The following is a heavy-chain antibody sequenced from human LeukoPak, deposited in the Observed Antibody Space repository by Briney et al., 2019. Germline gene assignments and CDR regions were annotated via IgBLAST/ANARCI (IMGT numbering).Heavy chain of an antibody. CDR2: ISYDGSNK. J-gene: IGHJ4*02. CDR1: GFTFSNYA. D-gene: IGHD6-19*01. Sequence: GGSLRLPCAASGFTFSNYAMHWVRQTPGKGLEWVAVISYDGSNKYYADSVKGRFTISRDNSENTLYLQINSLRLKDSALYYCVRGSVAVAGPTDYWGQGTLVTVSS. V-gene: IGHV3-30*04. CDR3: VRGSVAVAGPTDY.